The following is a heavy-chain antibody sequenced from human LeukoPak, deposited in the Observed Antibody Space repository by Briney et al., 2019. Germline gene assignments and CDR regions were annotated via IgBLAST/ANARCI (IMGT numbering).Heavy chain of an antibody. CDR3: ARGHGDYKFGMDV. Sequence: ASVKVSCKASGYTFISYYMHWVRQAPGQGLQWMGIINPSGGSTTYAQKFQGRVTMTRDTSTSTVYMDLSSLRSEDTAAYYCARGHGDYKFGMDVWGQGTTVTVSS. CDR1: GYTFISYY. D-gene: IGHD4-17*01. V-gene: IGHV1-46*01. CDR2: INPSGGST. J-gene: IGHJ6*02.